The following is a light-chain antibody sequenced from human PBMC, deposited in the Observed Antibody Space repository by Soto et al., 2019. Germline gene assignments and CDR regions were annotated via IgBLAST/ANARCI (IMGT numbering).Light chain of an antibody. CDR2: DAS. CDR3: QQRSNWPPMT. V-gene: IGKV3-11*01. J-gene: IGKJ5*01. CDR1: QSVSGY. Sequence: EIVLTQSPVTLSLSPWERATLLCRASQSVSGYLAWYQQKPGQTPRHLIYDASNSVTGSPARFSGSGSGTDVTLTISSLVPQEVAVYYCQQRSNWPPMTFGQGTRLEIK.